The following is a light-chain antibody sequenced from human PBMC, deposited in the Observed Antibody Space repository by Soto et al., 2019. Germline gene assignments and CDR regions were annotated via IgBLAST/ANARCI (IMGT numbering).Light chain of an antibody. J-gene: IGKJ1*01. CDR1: QSVGSN. V-gene: IGKV3-15*01. CDR3: QQYNSYSRT. Sequence: IVTTHSAATLSVSPLYRVTLSFRASQSVGSNLAWYQQRPGQAPRLLIYGASTRATGVPARFSGSGSGTEFTLTISSLQPDDFATYYCQQYNSYSRTFGQGTKVDIK. CDR2: GAS.